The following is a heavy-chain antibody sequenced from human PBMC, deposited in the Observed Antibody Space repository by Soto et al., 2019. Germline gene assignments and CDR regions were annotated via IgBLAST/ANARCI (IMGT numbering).Heavy chain of an antibody. Sequence: SETLSLTCTVSGGSLSSYYWSWIRQPAGEGLEWIGRIYTSGTTNYNPSLKSRVTLSVDTSKNQFSLKLRSVTAADTAMYYCARDTYRYCSSTSCSPLDSWGQGTLVTVSS. V-gene: IGHV4-4*07. D-gene: IGHD2-2*01. CDR2: IYTSGTT. J-gene: IGHJ4*02. CDR3: ARDTYRYCSSTSCSPLDS. CDR1: GGSLSSYY.